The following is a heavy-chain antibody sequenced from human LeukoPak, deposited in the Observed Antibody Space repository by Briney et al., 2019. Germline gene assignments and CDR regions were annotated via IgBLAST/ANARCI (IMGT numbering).Heavy chain of an antibody. J-gene: IGHJ4*02. CDR3: ARDAPGLYCGGDCSPLDY. V-gene: IGHV1-46*01. Sequence: ASVKVSCKASGYTFTSYDINWVRQAPGQGLEWMGIINPSGGSTSYAQKFQGRVTMTRDTSTSTVYMELSSLRSEDTAVYYCARDAPGLYCGGDCSPLDYWGQGTLVTVSS. D-gene: IGHD2-21*02. CDR2: INPSGGST. CDR1: GYTFTSYD.